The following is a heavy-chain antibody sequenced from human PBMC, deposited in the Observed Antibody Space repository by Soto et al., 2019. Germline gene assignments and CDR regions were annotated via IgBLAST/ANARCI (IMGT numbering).Heavy chain of an antibody. CDR3: AKLSCTSSTCYFPGWFDP. D-gene: IGHD2-2*01. CDR1: GDSISGGASF. J-gene: IGHJ5*02. V-gene: IGHV4-31*03. CDR2: AYYSGSS. Sequence: SETLSLTCTVSGDSISGGASFWSWIRQPPGKGLEWIANAYYSGSSYYNPSLKSRLTISVDTTKNQFSLQLKSMTAADTAVYYCAKLSCTSSTCYFPGWFDPWGQGTLVTVSS.